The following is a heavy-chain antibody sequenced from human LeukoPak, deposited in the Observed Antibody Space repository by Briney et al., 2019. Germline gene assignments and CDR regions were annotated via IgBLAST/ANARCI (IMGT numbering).Heavy chain of an antibody. CDR1: GYTFTDYF. D-gene: IGHD3-9*01. CDR3: ARMYDILTGTTYWFDP. J-gene: IGHJ5*02. Sequence: ASVKVSCKASGYTFTDYFIHWVRQAPGQGLEWMGWINPNSGGTKYAQKFQGRVTMTRDTSISTADMELSRLRSDDTAVYYCARMYDILTGTTYWFDPWGQGTLVTVSS. CDR2: INPNSGGT. V-gene: IGHV1-2*02.